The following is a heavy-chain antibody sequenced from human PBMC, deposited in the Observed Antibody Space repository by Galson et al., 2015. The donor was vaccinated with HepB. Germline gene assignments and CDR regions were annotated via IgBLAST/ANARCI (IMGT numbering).Heavy chain of an antibody. CDR1: GYSFTNYT. CDR3: VSDVIVVDHYYATDV. D-gene: IGHD3-22*01. Sequence: SVKVSCKASGYSFTNYTMHWVRQAPGQRLEWMGWINGGTGNTKYLQKLQGRVTMTRDTSARTAYMELNSLGSEDTAVYYCVSDVIVVDHYYATDVWGQGTTGTV. J-gene: IGHJ6*02. CDR2: INGGTGNT. V-gene: IGHV1-3*01.